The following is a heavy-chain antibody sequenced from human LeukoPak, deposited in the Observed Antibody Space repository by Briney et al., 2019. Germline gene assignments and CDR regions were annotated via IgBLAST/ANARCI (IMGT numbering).Heavy chain of an antibody. CDR2: IWYDGSNK. CDR3: AREGSSSWYRTHAFDI. D-gene: IGHD6-13*01. V-gene: IGHV3-33*01. J-gene: IGHJ3*02. Sequence: PGGSLRLSCAASGFTFSSYGMHWVRQAPGKGLEWVAVIWYDGSNKYYADSVKGRFTISRDNSKNTLYLQMNSLRAEDTAVYYCAREGSSSWYRTHAFDIWGQGTMVTVSS. CDR1: GFTFSSYG.